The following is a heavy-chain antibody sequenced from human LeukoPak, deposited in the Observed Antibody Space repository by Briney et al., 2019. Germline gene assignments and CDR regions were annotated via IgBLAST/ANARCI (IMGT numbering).Heavy chain of an antibody. J-gene: IGHJ1*01. CDR2: IWFDGSEQ. Sequence: PGRSLRLSCAASGFTFSTYAIHWVRQAPGKGLEWVAVIWFDGSEQYYADSVKGRFIISRDNSKSTSNLQLNSLRAEDTAVYYCAREGDSRWGELSPWGQGTLITVSS. D-gene: IGHD3-16*02. V-gene: IGHV3-33*01. CDR1: GFTFSTYA. CDR3: AREGDSRWGELSP.